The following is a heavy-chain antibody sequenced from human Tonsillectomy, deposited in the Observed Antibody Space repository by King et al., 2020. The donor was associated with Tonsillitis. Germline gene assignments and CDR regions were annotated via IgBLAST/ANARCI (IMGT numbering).Heavy chain of an antibody. D-gene: IGHD1-26*01. CDR1: GYSFTSYW. J-gene: IGHJ6*03. CDR2: IYPDGSDT. Sequence: QLVQSGAEVKKPGESLKISCKGSGYSFTSYWIGWVRQMPGKGLEWMGIIYPDGSDTRYSPSFQGQVTISADKSISTAYLQWSSLKASDTAMYYCARHGWNSMTPGVGGHFFYYMDVWGKGTTVTVSS. V-gene: IGHV5-51*01. CDR3: ARHGWNSMTPGVGGHFFYYMDV.